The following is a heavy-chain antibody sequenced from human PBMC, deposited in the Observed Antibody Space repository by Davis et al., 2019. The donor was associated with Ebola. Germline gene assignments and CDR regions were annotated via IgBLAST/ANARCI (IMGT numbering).Heavy chain of an antibody. V-gene: IGHV1-8*01. CDR3: ARRVGARSGFDY. D-gene: IGHD1-26*01. Sequence: ASVKVSCKASGYTFTTYDINWVRQATGQGLEWMGWMNPNSGNTGYAQQFQDRITMTRNISTGTAYMELNSLRSEDTAVYYCARRVGARSGFDYWGQGTLVTVSS. CDR2: MNPNSGNT. CDR1: GYTFTTYD. J-gene: IGHJ4*01.